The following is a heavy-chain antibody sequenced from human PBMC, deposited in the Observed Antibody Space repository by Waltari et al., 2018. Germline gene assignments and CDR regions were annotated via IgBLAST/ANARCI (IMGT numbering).Heavy chain of an antibody. V-gene: IGHV4-34*01. CDR2: INHSGST. CDR1: GGSFSGYY. D-gene: IGHD4-17*01. J-gene: IGHJ5*02. CDR3: ARENGDHPGWFDP. Sequence: QVQLQQWGAGLLKPSETLSLTCAVYGGSFSGYYWSWLPQPPGKGLEWIGEINHSGSTNYNPSLKSRVTISVDTSKNQFSLKLSSVTAADTAVYYCARENGDHPGWFDPWGQGTLVTVSS.